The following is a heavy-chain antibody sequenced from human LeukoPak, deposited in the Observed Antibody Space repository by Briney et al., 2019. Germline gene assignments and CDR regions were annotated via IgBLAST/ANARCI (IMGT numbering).Heavy chain of an antibody. CDR3: AKAASYDFWSGSDRYYFDY. CDR2: ISYDGSNK. V-gene: IGHV3-30-3*01. Sequence: PGGSLRLSCAASGFTFSSYAMHWVRQAPGKGLEWVAVISYDGSNKYYADSVKGRFTISRDNSKNTLYLQMNSLRAEDTAVYYCAKAASYDFWSGSDRYYFDYWGQGTLVTVSS. CDR1: GFTFSSYA. J-gene: IGHJ4*02. D-gene: IGHD3-3*01.